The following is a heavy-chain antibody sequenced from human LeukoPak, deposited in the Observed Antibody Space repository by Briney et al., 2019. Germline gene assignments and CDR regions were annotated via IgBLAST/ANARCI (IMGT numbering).Heavy chain of an antibody. CDR1: GFTFDDYA. V-gene: IGHV3-9*01. D-gene: IGHD3-22*01. CDR3: ARDLNYYDSNGYLNEAFDI. Sequence: GGSLRLSCAASGFTFDDYAMHWVRQAPGKGLEWVSGISWNSGSIGYADSVKGRFTISRDNAKNSLYLQMNSLRAEDTAVYYCARDLNYYDSNGYLNEAFDIWGQGTMVTVSS. J-gene: IGHJ3*02. CDR2: ISWNSGSI.